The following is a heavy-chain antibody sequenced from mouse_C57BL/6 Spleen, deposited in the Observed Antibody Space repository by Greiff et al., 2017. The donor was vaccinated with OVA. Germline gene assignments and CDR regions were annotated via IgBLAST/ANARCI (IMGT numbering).Heavy chain of an antibody. CDR1: GFTFSSYA. CDR2: ISSGGDYI. CDR3: TREKGAHWYFDV. J-gene: IGHJ1*03. Sequence: EVKLVESGEGLVKPGGSLKLSCAASGFTFSSYAMSWVRQTPEKRLEWVAYISSGGDYIYYADTVKGRFTISRDNARNTLYLQMSSLKSEDTAMYYCTREKGAHWYFDVWGTGTTVTVSS. V-gene: IGHV5-9-1*02.